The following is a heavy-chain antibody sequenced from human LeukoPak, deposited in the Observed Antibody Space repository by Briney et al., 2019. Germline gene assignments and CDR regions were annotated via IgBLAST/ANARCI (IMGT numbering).Heavy chain of an antibody. CDR3: ARAGLGDSSGYDAFDI. Sequence: SETLSLTCAVSGGSISSSNWWSWVRQPPGKGLEWIGEIYHSGSTNYNPSLKSRVTISVDKSKNQFSLKLSSVTAADTAVYYCARAGLGDSSGYDAFDIWGQGTMVTVSS. D-gene: IGHD3-22*01. CDR2: IYHSGST. V-gene: IGHV4-4*02. CDR1: GGSISSSNW. J-gene: IGHJ3*02.